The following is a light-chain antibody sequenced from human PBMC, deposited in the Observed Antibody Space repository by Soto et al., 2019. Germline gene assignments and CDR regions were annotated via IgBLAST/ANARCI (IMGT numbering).Light chain of an antibody. V-gene: IGKV1-9*01. Sequence: IQLTQSSSSLSASVGDRVTITCRASPAIASFLACYQQKPGTAPKLLIYGASTLQSGVPSRFSGSRSGTDYTLTIASLQPEDFATYYCQQLNGSPWTFGQGTKVEIK. J-gene: IGKJ1*01. CDR3: QQLNGSPWT. CDR1: PAIASF. CDR2: GAS.